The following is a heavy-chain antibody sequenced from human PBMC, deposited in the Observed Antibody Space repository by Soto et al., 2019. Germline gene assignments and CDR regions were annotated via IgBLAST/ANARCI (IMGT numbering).Heavy chain of an antibody. CDR1: GGTFSSYA. Sequence: GASVKASCKASGGTFSSYAISWVRQAPGQGPEWMGGSIPIFGTANYAQKFQGRVTITADESTSTAHMELSSLRSEDTAVYYCARATFWSGYYTGEPTYTYYYGMDVWGQGTTVTVSS. D-gene: IGHD3-3*01. CDR3: ARATFWSGYYTGEPTYTYYYGMDV. J-gene: IGHJ6*02. CDR2: SIPIFGTA. V-gene: IGHV1-69*01.